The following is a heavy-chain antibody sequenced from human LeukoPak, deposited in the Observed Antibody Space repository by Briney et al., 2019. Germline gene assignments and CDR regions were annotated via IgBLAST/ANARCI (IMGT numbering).Heavy chain of an antibody. CDR1: GFTFSSYS. V-gene: IGHV3-21*06. CDR2: ISTGSTYI. CDR3: ARNDFWSGYGPTDY. J-gene: IGHJ4*02. D-gene: IGHD3-3*01. Sequence: GGSLRLSCVASGFTFSSYSMNWVRQAPGKGLEWVSSISTGSTYILYADSGKGRFTISRDNAKNSLYLQMNSLRAEDTAVYYCARNDFWSGYGPTDYWGQGTLVTVSS.